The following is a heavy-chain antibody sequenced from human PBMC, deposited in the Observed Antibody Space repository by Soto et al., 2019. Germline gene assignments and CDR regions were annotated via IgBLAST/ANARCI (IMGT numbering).Heavy chain of an antibody. J-gene: IGHJ4*02. D-gene: IGHD3-22*01. CDR3: ARTHNYDQVESPNFDY. Sequence: ASVKVSCKASGYTFTSYGISWVRQAPGQGLEWMGWVSAYNGNTNYAQKLQGRVTMTTDTYTSTAYMDLRSLRSDDTAVYYCARTHNYDQVESPNFDYWGQGTLVTVSS. CDR1: GYTFTSYG. CDR2: VSAYNGNT. V-gene: IGHV1-18*01.